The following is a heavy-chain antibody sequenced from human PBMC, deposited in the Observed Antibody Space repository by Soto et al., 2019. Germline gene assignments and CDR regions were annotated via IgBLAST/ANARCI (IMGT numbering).Heavy chain of an antibody. CDR2: ISKSDYT. D-gene: IGHD2-2*01. CDR1: GFAFNNYG. Sequence: GGSLRLSCTVSGFAFNNYGINWVRQSPGKGLEWVSSISKSDYTYYSDSVKGRFAISRDNAKSSVSLQMNTLRVEDTAVYYCARGDSIIIPAVSDFWGQGTLVTVSS. J-gene: IGHJ4*02. V-gene: IGHV3-21*01. CDR3: ARGDSIIIPAVSDF.